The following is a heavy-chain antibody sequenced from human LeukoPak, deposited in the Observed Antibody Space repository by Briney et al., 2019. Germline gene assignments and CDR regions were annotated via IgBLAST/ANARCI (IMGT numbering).Heavy chain of an antibody. CDR3: GRDSLGGDY. Sequence: GGSLRLSCAASGFSITTHGMHWVRQAPGKGLEWVAVIWNDGSKKFYAESVKGRFTISRDNSQNTLYLQMNRLRAEDTAVYYCGRDSLGGDYWGQGTLVTVSS. J-gene: IGHJ4*02. CDR1: GFSITTHG. V-gene: IGHV3-33*08. CDR2: IWNDGSKK. D-gene: IGHD3-16*01.